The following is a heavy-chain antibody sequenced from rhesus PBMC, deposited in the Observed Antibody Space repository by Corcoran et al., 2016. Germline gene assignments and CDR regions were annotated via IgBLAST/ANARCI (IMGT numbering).Heavy chain of an antibody. V-gene: IGHV4-122*02. D-gene: IGHD3-16*01. CDR3: AREPPHYYSGSYYGLDS. CDR1: GYSISGYY. J-gene: IGHJ6*01. Sequence: QVQLQESGPGLVKPSETLSLTCAVSGYSISGYYWSWIRQAPGKGRAWIGYITYSGSTSYNPCLKGRVTSARDTSKNQVSLKLSSVTAADTAVYYCAREPPHYYSGSYYGLDSWGQGVVVTVSS. CDR2: ITYSGST.